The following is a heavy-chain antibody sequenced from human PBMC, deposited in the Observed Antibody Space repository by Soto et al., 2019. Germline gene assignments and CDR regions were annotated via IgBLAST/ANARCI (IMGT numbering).Heavy chain of an antibody. CDR1: GYTFTSYG. CDR3: ARSSGLEGTSFYYYMDV. Sequence: GASVKVSCKASGYTFTSYGISWVRQAPGQGLEWMGWISAYNVNTNYAQKLQGRVTMTTDTSTSTAYMELRSLRSDDTAVYYCARSSGLEGTSFYYYMDVWGKGTTVTVSS. V-gene: IGHV1-18*01. CDR2: ISAYNVNT. D-gene: IGHD1-26*01. J-gene: IGHJ6*03.